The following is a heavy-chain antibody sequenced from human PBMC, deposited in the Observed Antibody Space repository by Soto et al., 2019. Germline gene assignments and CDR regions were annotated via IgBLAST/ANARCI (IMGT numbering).Heavy chain of an antibody. J-gene: IGHJ4*02. CDR3: ARGDYSDSSGLYFDY. V-gene: IGHV4-59*11. CDR2: VYYSGST. CDR1: GGSISSHY. D-gene: IGHD3-22*01. Sequence: QVQLQDSGPGLVKPSETLSLICTVSGGSISSHYWSWIRQPPGKGLEWIGYVYYSGSTNYNPSLKSRVTISVDPSKNQFSLKRSSVTAADTAVYHGARGDYSDSSGLYFDYWGQGTLVTVSS.